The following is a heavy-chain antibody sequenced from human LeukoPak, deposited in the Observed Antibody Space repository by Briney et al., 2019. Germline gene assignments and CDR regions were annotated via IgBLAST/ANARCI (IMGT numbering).Heavy chain of an antibody. V-gene: IGHV4-39*01. CDR3: ARRAITRPGYRITMVRGAFDY. J-gene: IGHJ4*02. CDR1: GGSIRSSSYY. CDR2: IYYSGST. D-gene: IGHD3-10*01. Sequence: SETLSLTCTVSGGSIRSSSYYWGWIRQPPGKGLEWIGSIYYSGSTYYNPSLKSRVTISVDTSKNQFSLKLSSVTAADTAVYYCARRAITRPGYRITMVRGAFDYWGQGTLVTVSS.